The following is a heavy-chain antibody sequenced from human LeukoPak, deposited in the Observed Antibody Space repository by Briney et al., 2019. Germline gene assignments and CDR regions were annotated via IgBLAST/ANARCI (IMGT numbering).Heavy chain of an antibody. CDR2: ISGSGGST. J-gene: IGHJ4*02. CDR1: GFTFSSSG. D-gene: IGHD1-14*01. V-gene: IGHV3-23*01. CDR3: ARDQGSTGW. Sequence: GGSLRLSCAASGFTFSSSGMSWVRQAPGKGLEWVSVISGSGGSTYYADPVKGRFTISRDNSKKTVYLQMNSLRAEDTAVYYCARDQGSTGWWGQGTLVTVSS.